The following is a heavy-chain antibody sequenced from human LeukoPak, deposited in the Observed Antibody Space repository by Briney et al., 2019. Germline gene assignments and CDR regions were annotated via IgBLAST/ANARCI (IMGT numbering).Heavy chain of an antibody. D-gene: IGHD2/OR15-2a*01. Sequence: SSETLSLTCTVSGVSMSSSPYYWGWLRQPPGKGLEWIGTIYDSGNTNYNPSLRSRLTISVDTSRNQFSLKLSSVTAADTAVYYCARHDCDSSRCSVNWFDPWGQGTLVTVSS. J-gene: IGHJ5*02. CDR3: ARHDCDSSRCSVNWFDP. CDR2: IYDSGNT. V-gene: IGHV4-39*01. CDR1: GVSMSSSPYY.